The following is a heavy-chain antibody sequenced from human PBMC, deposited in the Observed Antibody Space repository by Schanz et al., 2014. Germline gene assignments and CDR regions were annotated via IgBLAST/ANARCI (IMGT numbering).Heavy chain of an antibody. V-gene: IGHV3-49*04. CDR2: IRSKAYGATT. CDR3: TSQGPSGDY. Sequence: EVQLVESGGGLVQPGRSLRLSCTASGFTFGDYAMSWVRQAPGKGLEWVGFIRSKAYGATTEYAASVKGRFTISRDESKNIAYLQMNSLKIEDTALYYCTSQGPSGDYWGQGTLVTVSS. J-gene: IGHJ4*02. CDR1: GFTFGDYA.